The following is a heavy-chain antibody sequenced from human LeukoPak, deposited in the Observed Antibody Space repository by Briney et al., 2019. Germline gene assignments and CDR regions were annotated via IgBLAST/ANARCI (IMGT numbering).Heavy chain of an antibody. CDR2: INPNSGGT. J-gene: IGHJ4*02. CDR1: GFTFSGYY. Sequence: ASVKVSCKASGFTFSGYYMYWLRQAPGQGLECMGWINPNSGGTGYAQKFQGRVTMTSDTSISTVYMELSGLTSDDTAVYYCARDGVPLMIEFALWGQGTLVTVSS. D-gene: IGHD3-16*01. CDR3: ARDGVPLMIEFAL. V-gene: IGHV1-2*02.